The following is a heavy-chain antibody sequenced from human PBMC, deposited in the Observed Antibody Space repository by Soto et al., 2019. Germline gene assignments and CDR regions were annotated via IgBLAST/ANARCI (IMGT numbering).Heavy chain of an antibody. CDR3: AHRVLRTVFGLVTTTAIYFDF. J-gene: IGHJ4*02. V-gene: IGHV2-5*02. CDR2: IYWDDDK. CDR1: GFSLTTSGVG. Sequence: QITLNESGPTQVKPRQTLTLTCTFSGFSLTTSGVGVGWIRQSPGKAPEWLALIYWDDDKRYSPSLKSRLTITKDTSKNLVLLTMADLDPADTATYYCAHRVLRTVFGLVTTTAIYFDFWGQGTPVAVSS. D-gene: IGHD3-3*01.